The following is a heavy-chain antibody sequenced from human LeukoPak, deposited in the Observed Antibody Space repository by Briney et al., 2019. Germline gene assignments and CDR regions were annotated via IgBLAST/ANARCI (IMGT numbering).Heavy chain of an antibody. CDR2: IYYSGST. J-gene: IGHJ6*02. Sequence: PSETLSLTCTVSGGSVSSGSYYWRWIRQPPGKGLEWIGYIYYSGSTNYNPSLKSRVTISVDTSKNQFSLKLSSVTAADTAVYYCARVKEFWSGSGMDVWGQGTTVTVSS. CDR3: ARVKEFWSGSGMDV. D-gene: IGHD3-3*01. V-gene: IGHV4-61*01. CDR1: GGSVSSGSYY.